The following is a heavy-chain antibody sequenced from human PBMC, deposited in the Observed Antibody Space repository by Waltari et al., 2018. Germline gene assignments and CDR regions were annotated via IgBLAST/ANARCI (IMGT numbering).Heavy chain of an antibody. CDR3: ARTYYYDSSGILDAFDI. J-gene: IGHJ3*02. V-gene: IGHV1-2*02. Sequence: QVQLVQSGAEVKKPGASVKVSCKASGYTFTGYYMHWVRQAPGQGLEWMGWINPNSGGTNYAQKFQGRVTMTSDTSISTAYMELSRLRSDDTAVYYCARTYYYDSSGILDAFDIWGQGTMVTVSS. CDR1: GYTFTGYY. CDR2: INPNSGGT. D-gene: IGHD3-22*01.